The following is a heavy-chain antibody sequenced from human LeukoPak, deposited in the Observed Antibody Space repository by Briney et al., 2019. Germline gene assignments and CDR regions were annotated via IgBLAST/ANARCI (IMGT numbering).Heavy chain of an antibody. Sequence: PGGSLGLSCAAAGFTFSSYAMNWVRQAPGKGLEWVSGISDSGGGTDSVKGRFTISRDNSKNTLYLQMNSLRAEDSAVYYCAKGTTAAPYYYYYSMDVWGQGTTVTVSS. CDR3: AKGTTAAPYYYYYSMDV. J-gene: IGHJ6*02. D-gene: IGHD1-1*01. CDR2: ISDSGGG. CDR1: GFTFSSYA. V-gene: IGHV3-23*01.